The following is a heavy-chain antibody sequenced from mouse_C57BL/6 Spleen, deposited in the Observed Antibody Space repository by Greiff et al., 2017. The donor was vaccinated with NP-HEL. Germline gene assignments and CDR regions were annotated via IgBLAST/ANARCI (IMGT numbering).Heavy chain of an antibody. D-gene: IGHD1-1*01. CDR1: GYSITSGYD. Sequence: DVQLQESGPGMVKPSQSLSLTCTVTGYSITSGYDWHWIRHFPGNKLEWMGYISYSGSTNYNPSLKSRISITHDTSKNHFFLKLNSVTTEDTATYYCAREGNYYGSSYGFAYWGQGTLVTVSA. CDR3: AREGNYYGSSYGFAY. V-gene: IGHV3-1*01. J-gene: IGHJ3*01. CDR2: ISYSGST.